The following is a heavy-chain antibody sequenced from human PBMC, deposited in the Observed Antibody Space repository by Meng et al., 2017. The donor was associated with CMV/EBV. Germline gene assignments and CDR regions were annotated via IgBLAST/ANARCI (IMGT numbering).Heavy chain of an antibody. Sequence: ASVKVSCKASGYTFTSYDINWVRQATGQGLEWMGWMNPNSGNTGYAQKFQGRVTMTRNTSISTAYMELSSLRSEDTAVYYCAKDLRGGFFGVGYGMDVWGQGTTVTVSS. V-gene: IGHV1-8*01. J-gene: IGHJ6*02. CDR1: GYTFTSYD. D-gene: IGHD3-3*01. CDR3: AKDLRGGFFGVGYGMDV. CDR2: MNPNSGNT.